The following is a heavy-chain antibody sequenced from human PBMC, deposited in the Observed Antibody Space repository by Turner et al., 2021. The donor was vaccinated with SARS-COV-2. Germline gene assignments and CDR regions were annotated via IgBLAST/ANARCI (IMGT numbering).Heavy chain of an antibody. CDR1: GYSLSELA. J-gene: IGHJ6*02. V-gene: IGHV1-24*01. D-gene: IGHD6-19*01. CDR3: ATGVAVAGTPSDYYYYYGMDV. Sequence: QVQLVQSGAELKRPGASVKVSCEISGYSLSELAMYWVRQAPGKGLEWMGGFDAEEGQTIYAQKFQGRVTMTEDTSTDTAYMELSSLRSEDTAVYYCATGVAVAGTPSDYYYYYGMDVWGQGTTVTVSS. CDR2: FDAEEGQT.